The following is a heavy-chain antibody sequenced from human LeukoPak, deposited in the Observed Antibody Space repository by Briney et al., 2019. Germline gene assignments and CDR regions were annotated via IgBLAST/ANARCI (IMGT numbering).Heavy chain of an antibody. V-gene: IGHV3-11*05. J-gene: IGHJ3*02. CDR3: ARVLEESIVVVVAATYDAFDI. CDR1: GFTFSDYY. D-gene: IGHD2-15*01. Sequence: PGGSLRLSCAASGFTFSDYYMSWIRQAPGKGLEWVSYISSGSSYTNYADSVKGRFTISRDNAKNSLYLQMNSLRAEDTAVYYCARVLEESIVVVVAATYDAFDIWGQGTMVTVSS. CDR2: ISSGSSYT.